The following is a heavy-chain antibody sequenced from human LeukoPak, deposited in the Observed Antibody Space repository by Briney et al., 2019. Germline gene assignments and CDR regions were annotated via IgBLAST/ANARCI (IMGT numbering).Heavy chain of an antibody. D-gene: IGHD6-13*01. Sequence: PSETLSLTCTVSGASINSYYWTWIRQPAGKGLEWIGRIYTGGSTNYNPSLRSRVTMSVDTSKNQFSLKLNSVTAADTTVYYCARNAGDYWGQGTLVTVSS. J-gene: IGHJ4*02. V-gene: IGHV4-4*07. CDR1: GASINSYY. CDR3: ARNAGDY. CDR2: IYTGGST.